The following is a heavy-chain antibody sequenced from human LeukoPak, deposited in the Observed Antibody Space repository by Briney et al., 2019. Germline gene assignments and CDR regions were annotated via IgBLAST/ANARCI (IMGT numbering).Heavy chain of an antibody. V-gene: IGHV4-39*07. CDR1: GGSISSSSYY. CDR3: ARVCPRYYGSIDAFDI. CDR2: INHSGST. D-gene: IGHD3-10*01. J-gene: IGHJ3*02. Sequence: PSETLSLTCTVSGGSISSSSYYWGWIRQPPGKGLEWIGEINHSGSTNYNPSLKSRVTISVDTSKNQFSLKLSSVTAADTAVYYCARVCPRYYGSIDAFDIWGQGTMVTVSS.